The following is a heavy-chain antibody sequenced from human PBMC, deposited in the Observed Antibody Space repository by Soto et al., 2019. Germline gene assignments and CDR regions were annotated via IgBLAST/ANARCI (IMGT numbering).Heavy chain of an antibody. CDR3: ARDRTVQLERRGAPDY. J-gene: IGHJ4*02. Sequence: QVQLVRSGAEMKKPGASVKFSCKTSGYIFTNYAIHWVRQAPGQSLEWLGWIDAANGKTEFSQRFQGRVTLTRDTSATTAYMELSSLTSEDTAVYYCARDRTVQLERRGAPDYWGQGTLVTVSS. V-gene: IGHV1-3*01. CDR1: GYIFTNYA. CDR2: IDAANGKT. D-gene: IGHD1-1*01.